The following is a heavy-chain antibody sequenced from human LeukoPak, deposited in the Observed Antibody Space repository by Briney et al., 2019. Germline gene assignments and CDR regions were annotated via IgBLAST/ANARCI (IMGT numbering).Heavy chain of an antibody. CDR1: GFTFSNYW. D-gene: IGHD3-10*01. Sequence: PGGSLRLSCAASGFTFSNYWMHWVRQAPGQGLVRVSRINSDGSTRKYADSVKGRFTISRDNAKNTLYLQMHSLRAEGTAVYYCARRSTSGSYYDDWGQGILVTVSS. CDR2: INSDGSTR. V-gene: IGHV3-74*03. J-gene: IGHJ4*02. CDR3: ARRSTSGSYYDD.